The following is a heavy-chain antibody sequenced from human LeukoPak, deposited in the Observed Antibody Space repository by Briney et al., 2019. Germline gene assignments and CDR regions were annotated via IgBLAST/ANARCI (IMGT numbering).Heavy chain of an antibody. J-gene: IGHJ4*02. CDR1: EFMFIAYA. CDR3: DNSAPPSSYYDSSGYSDY. D-gene: IGHD3-22*01. V-gene: IGHV3-23*01. CDR2: ISGSGGST. Sequence: TGGSLRLSCAASEFMFIAYAMTCVCQAPGKGLEWVSAISGSGGSTYYADSVKGRFTISRDNSKNTLYLQMNSLRAEDTAVYCCDNSAPPSSYYDSSGYSDYWGQGTLVTVSS.